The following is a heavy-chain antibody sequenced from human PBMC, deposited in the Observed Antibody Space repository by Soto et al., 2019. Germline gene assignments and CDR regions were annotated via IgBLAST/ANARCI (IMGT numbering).Heavy chain of an antibody. CDR1: GSTFSSYA. D-gene: IGHD1-26*01. Sequence: SVKVSCKASGSTFSSYAISWVRQAPGQGLEWMGGIIPIFGTANYAQKFQGRVTITADESTSTAYMELSSLRSEDTAVYYCARDGSGSFYYYGMDVWGQGTTVTVAS. V-gene: IGHV1-69*13. CDR2: IIPIFGTA. J-gene: IGHJ6*02. CDR3: ARDGSGSFYYYGMDV.